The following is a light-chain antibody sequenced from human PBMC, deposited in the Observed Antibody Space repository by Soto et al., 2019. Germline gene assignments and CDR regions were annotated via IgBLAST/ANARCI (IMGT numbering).Light chain of an antibody. CDR1: QSISNY. V-gene: IGKV1-27*01. J-gene: IGKJ1*01. Sequence: DIHITHSPSSLSASIGDKVTITCRASQSISNYLAWYQQKPGKVPKLLIYAASTLQSGVPSRFSGSGSGTDFTLTISSLQPEDVATYYCQKYNSAPRTFGQGTKVDIK. CDR2: AAS. CDR3: QKYNSAPRT.